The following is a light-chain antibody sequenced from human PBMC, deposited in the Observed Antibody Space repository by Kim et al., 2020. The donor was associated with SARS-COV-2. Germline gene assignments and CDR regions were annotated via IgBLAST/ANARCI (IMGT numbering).Light chain of an antibody. V-gene: IGKV1-39*01. J-gene: IGKJ4*01. CDR3: HQTYSAPAFT. CDR1: QNISNY. Sequence: DIQMTQTPIFLSASVGDRVTITCRASQNISNYLNWYQHKPGKAPKLLIYAVSTLQGWVPSTLSGSGSGTDFVLTISSLQPEDFATYFCHQTYSAPAFTFGGGTKVEIK. CDR2: AVS.